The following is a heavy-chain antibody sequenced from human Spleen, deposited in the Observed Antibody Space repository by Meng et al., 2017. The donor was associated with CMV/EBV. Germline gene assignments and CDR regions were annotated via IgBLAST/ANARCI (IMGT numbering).Heavy chain of an antibody. Sequence: SETLSLTCTVPGGSVSSGSYYWSWIRQPPGKGLEWIGYIYYSGSTNYNPSLKSRVTISVDTSKNQFSLKLSSVTAADTAVYYCARAIYSSLDYWGQGTLVTVSS. V-gene: IGHV4-61*01. CDR1: GGSVSSGSYY. J-gene: IGHJ4*02. D-gene: IGHD6-13*01. CDR3: ARAIYSSLDY. CDR2: IYYSGST.